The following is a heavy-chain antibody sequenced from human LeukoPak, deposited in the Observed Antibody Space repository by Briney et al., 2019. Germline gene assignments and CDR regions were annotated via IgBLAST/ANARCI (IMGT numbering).Heavy chain of an antibody. Sequence: SETLSLTCAVSDYSISSGFYWGWIRQPPGKGLEWIGSIYHSGSTYYNPSLKSRATISVDTSNNQFSLNLWSVTAADTAVYYCARDLSGGTHDYWGQGTLVTVSS. CDR3: ARDLSGGTHDY. V-gene: IGHV4-38-2*02. D-gene: IGHD1-26*01. J-gene: IGHJ4*02. CDR1: DYSISSGFY. CDR2: IYHSGST.